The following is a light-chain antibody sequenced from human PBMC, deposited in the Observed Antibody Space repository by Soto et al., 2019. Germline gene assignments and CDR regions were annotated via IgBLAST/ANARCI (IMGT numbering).Light chain of an antibody. V-gene: IGLV2-14*01. Sequence: QSALTQPASVSGSPGQSITISCTGTSSDVGGYNYVSWYQHHAGKAPRLMIYASSNRPSGVSHRFSGSRSGNTASLTISGLQAEDEADYYCVSYATSTTLYVFGSGTKLTVL. J-gene: IGLJ1*01. CDR3: VSYATSTTLYV. CDR1: SSDVGGYNY. CDR2: ASS.